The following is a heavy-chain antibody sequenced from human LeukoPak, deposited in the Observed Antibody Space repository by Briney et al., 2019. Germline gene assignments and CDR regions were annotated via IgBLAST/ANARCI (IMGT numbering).Heavy chain of an antibody. Sequence: GRSLRLSCAASGFTFSNHYMDWVRQAPGKGLEWVGRIRMKVNGSTTEFAASVKGRFTISRDDSKNSLYLQMNSLRSEDTALYYCARAAGSGYYFYMDVWGKGTTVTVSS. CDR3: ARAAGSGYYFYMDV. CDR1: GFTFSNHY. J-gene: IGHJ6*03. CDR2: IRMKVNGSTT. V-gene: IGHV3-72*01.